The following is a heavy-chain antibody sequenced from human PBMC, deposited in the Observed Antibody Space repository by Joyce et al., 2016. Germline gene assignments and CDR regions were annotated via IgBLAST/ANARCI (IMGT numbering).Heavy chain of an antibody. CDR2: IIPLVGIA. V-gene: IGHV1-69*01. CDR3: ARGTNCSSTSCYLQYFQH. D-gene: IGHD2-2*01. Sequence: QVQLVQSGAEVKKPGSSVKVSCKASGDTFSSYTISWVRQAPGQGLEWMGGIIPLVGIANYAQKFQVRVTITADESTSTAYMELSSLRSEDTAVYFCARGTNCSSTSCYLQYFQHWGQGTLVSVSS. CDR1: GDTFSSYT. J-gene: IGHJ1*01.